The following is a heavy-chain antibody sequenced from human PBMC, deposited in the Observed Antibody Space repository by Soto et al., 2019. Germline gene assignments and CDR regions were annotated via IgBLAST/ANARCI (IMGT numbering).Heavy chain of an antibody. V-gene: IGHV1-69*01. CDR1: GGTFSSYA. CDR3: ASLGGQLATRDY. D-gene: IGHD6-13*01. CDR2: IIPIFGTA. Sequence: SVKCPCKASGGTFSSYAISWVRQAPGQGLEWMGGIIPIFGTANYAQKFQCRVTITSDESTSTAYMDLSSLRSEDTAVYYCASLGGQLATRDYWGQGTLVTVSS. J-gene: IGHJ4*02.